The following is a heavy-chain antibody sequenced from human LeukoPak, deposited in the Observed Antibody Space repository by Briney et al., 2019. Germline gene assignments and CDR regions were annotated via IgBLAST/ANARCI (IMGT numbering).Heavy chain of an antibody. D-gene: IGHD3-10*01. Sequence: SVKVSCKSSGGTFSSYAIIWVRQAPGQGLEWMGRIIPILGIANYAQKFQGRVTITADKSTGTAYMELSSLRSEDTAVYYCARDFYYGSGSHNAYNWFDPWGQGTLVTVSS. CDR2: IIPILGIA. CDR3: ARDFYYGSGSHNAYNWFDP. V-gene: IGHV1-69*04. CDR1: GGTFSSYA. J-gene: IGHJ5*02.